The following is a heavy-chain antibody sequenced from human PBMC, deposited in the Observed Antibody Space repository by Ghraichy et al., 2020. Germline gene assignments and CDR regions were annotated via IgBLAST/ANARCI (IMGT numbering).Heavy chain of an antibody. CDR2: IYYSGST. Sequence: SEPLSLTCTVSGGSISSYYWSWIRQPPGKGLEWIGYIYYSGSTNYNPSLKSRVTISVDTSKNQFSLKLSSVTAADTAVYYCARVNYDFWSGYYYYYYGMDVWGQGTTVTVSS. J-gene: IGHJ6*02. V-gene: IGHV4-59*01. CDR3: ARVNYDFWSGYYYYYYGMDV. D-gene: IGHD3-3*01. CDR1: GGSISSYY.